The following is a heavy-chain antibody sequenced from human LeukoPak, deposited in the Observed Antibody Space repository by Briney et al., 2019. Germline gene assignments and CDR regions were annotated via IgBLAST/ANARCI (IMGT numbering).Heavy chain of an antibody. CDR1: GFTFSSYS. CDR2: ISRISSYI. J-gene: IGHJ3*02. Sequence: NSGGSLRLSCAASGFTFSSYSMNWVRQAPGKGLEWVSSISRISSYIYYGDSVKGRFTISRDNAKNSLYLQMKSLRAEDTAVYYCARPDSSGYFDAFDIWGQGTMVTVSS. D-gene: IGHD3-22*01. CDR3: ARPDSSGYFDAFDI. V-gene: IGHV3-21*01.